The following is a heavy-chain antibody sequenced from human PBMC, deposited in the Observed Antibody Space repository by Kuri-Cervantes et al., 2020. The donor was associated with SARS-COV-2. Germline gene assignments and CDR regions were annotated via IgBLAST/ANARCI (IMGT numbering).Heavy chain of an antibody. D-gene: IGHD2-15*01. CDR2: ISSSSSYI. J-gene: IGHJ4*02. V-gene: IGHV3-21*04. CDR1: GFTFSSYS. Sequence: GESLKISCAASGFTFSSYSMNWVRQAPGKGLEWVSSISSSSSYIYYADSVKGRFNISRDNAKNSLSLQMNSLRAEDTAVYYCAKDRVYCSGGSCPLYYWGQGTLVTVSS. CDR3: AKDRVYCSGGSCPLYY.